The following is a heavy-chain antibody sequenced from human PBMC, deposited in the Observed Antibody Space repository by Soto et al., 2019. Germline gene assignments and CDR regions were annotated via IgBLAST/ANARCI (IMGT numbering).Heavy chain of an antibody. CDR2: ISGGASDK. CDR3: VREDWHRFDS. CDR1: GFMFSAYW. J-gene: IGHJ4*02. Sequence: EVQLVESGGRLVRPGGSLRLSCAASGFMFSAYWMSLVRQDPGKGLEWVATISGGASDKFYVDSVKGRFTISRDDSKNTLYLQMNSLRDEDTAVYYCVREDWHRFDSWGQGTLVTVSS. V-gene: IGHV3-7*01. D-gene: IGHD2-21*01.